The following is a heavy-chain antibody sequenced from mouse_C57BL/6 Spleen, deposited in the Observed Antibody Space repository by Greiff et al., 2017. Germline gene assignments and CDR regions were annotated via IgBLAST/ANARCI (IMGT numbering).Heavy chain of an antibody. CDR1: GYTFTSYW. V-gene: IGHV1-55*01. CDR2: IYPGSGST. CDR3: AMNYYAMDY. J-gene: IGHJ4*01. Sequence: QVQLQQPGAELVKPGASVTMSCKASGYTFTSYWITWVKQRPGQGLEWIGDIYPGSGSTNYTEKFKSKATLTVDTSSSTAYMQLSSLTSEDSAVYYCAMNYYAMDYWGQGTSVTVSS.